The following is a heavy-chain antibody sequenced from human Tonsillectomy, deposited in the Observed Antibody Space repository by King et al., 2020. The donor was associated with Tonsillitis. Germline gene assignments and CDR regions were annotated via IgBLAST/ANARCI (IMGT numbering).Heavy chain of an antibody. Sequence: VQLVESGGGLVRPGGSLRLSCAASGLTFSSFTMNWVRRAPGKGLEWVSSISYSGTYVYYADSVNGRFTISRDNANNLVYLQMTSLRVDDTAMYYCARDRDRLSGSYYDYWGQGTLVTVSS. CDR3: ARDRDRLSGSYYDY. V-gene: IGHV3-21*01. CDR1: GLTFSSFT. CDR2: ISYSGTYV. D-gene: IGHD1-26*01. J-gene: IGHJ4*02.